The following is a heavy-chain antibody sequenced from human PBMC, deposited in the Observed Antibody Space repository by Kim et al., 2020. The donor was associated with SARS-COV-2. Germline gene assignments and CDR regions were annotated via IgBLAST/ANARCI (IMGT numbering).Heavy chain of an antibody. CDR1: GGSISSYY. D-gene: IGHD3-22*01. CDR3: AGSIPTYYYDSSGYSIDY. CDR2: IYYSGST. J-gene: IGHJ4*02. Sequence: SETLSLTCTVSGGSISSYYWSWVRQPPGKGLEWIGYIYYSGSTNYNPSLKSRVTISVDTSKNQFSLKLSSVTAADTAGYYCAGSIPTYYYDSSGYSIDYWGQGTLVTVSS. V-gene: IGHV4-59*08.